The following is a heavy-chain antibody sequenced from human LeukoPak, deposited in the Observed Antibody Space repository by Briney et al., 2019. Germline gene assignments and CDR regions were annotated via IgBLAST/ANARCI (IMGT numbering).Heavy chain of an antibody. CDR2: IWYDGSNE. CDR1: GFIFSTYG. V-gene: IGHV3-33*01. D-gene: IGHD4-17*01. Sequence: GTSLRLSCEASGFIFSTYGMNWVRQAPGKGLERVAIIWYDGSNEYYADSVKGRFSIPRDNSKSTLYLEMNSLRADDTAIYYCASSTVTTRGVGDFDLWGHGTWVTVSS. J-gene: IGHJ3*01. CDR3: ASSTVTTRGVGDFDL.